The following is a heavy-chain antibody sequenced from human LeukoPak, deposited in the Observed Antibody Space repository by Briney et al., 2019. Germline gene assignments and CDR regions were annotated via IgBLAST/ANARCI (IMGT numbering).Heavy chain of an antibody. J-gene: IGHJ4*02. CDR3: ARGVKYSSGWYDYFDY. Sequence: GGSLRLSCAASGFTFSSYAMHWVRQAPGKGLEWVAVISYDGSNKYYADSVRGRLTISRDNSKNTLYLQMNSLRAEDTAVYYCARGVKYSSGWYDYFDYWGQGTLVTVSS. CDR1: GFTFSSYA. V-gene: IGHV3-30-3*01. CDR2: ISYDGSNK. D-gene: IGHD6-19*01.